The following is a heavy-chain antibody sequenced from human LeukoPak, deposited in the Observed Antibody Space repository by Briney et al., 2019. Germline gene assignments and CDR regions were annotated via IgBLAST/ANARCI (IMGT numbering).Heavy chain of an antibody. V-gene: IGHV3-23*01. D-gene: IGHD2/OR15-2a*01. J-gene: IGHJ4*02. CDR1: GFTFSSYV. CDR2: ISGSGGST. Sequence: GGSLRLSCAASGFTFSSYVMSWVRQAPGKGLEWVSTISGSGGSTYYADSVKGRFTISRDNPKNTLSLQMNSLRAEDTAVYYCAKGSTYADFWGQGTLVTVSS. CDR3: AKGSTYADF.